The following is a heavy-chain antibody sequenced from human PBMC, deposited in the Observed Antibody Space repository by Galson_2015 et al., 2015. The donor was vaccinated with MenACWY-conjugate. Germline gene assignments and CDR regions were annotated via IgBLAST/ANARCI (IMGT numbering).Heavy chain of an antibody. V-gene: IGHV3-23*01. CDR1: GFTFRQYA. Sequence: SLRLSCAVSGFTFRQYAMSWVRQAPGTGLEWVAIISDSGAATHYIDSVKGRFTISRDNSKNTLYLQMSRLRAEDTALNYCAKGVYMDVWGKGTTVSVSS. CDR2: ISDSGAAT. D-gene: IGHD2-8*01. J-gene: IGHJ6*03. CDR3: AKGVYMDV.